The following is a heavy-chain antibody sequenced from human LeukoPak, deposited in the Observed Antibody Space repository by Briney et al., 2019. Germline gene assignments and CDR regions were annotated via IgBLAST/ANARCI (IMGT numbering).Heavy chain of an antibody. CDR3: ARVGRGYSGYDLSY. V-gene: IGHV1-2*02. Sequence: GASVKVSCKASGYTFTGYYMHWVRQAPGQGLEWMGWINPSSGGTNYAQKFQGRVTMTRDTSISTAYMELSRLRSDDTAVYYCARVGRGYSGYDLSYWGQGTLVTVSS. J-gene: IGHJ4*02. CDR1: GYTFTGYY. D-gene: IGHD5-12*01. CDR2: INPSSGGT.